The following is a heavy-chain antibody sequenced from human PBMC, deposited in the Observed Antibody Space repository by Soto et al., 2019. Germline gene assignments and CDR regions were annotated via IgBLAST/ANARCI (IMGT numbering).Heavy chain of an antibody. CDR2: IDPSDSQT. D-gene: IGHD3-22*01. J-gene: IGHJ4*02. V-gene: IGHV5-10-1*01. CDR3: ARQIYDSDTGPNFQYYFDS. CDR1: GYSFAGYW. Sequence: ESLKISGKGSGYSFAGYWITWVRQKPGKGLEWMGRIDPSDSQTYYSPSFRGHVTISVTKSITTVFLQWSSLRASDTAMYYCARQIYDSDTGPNFQYYFDSWGQGTPVTVPS.